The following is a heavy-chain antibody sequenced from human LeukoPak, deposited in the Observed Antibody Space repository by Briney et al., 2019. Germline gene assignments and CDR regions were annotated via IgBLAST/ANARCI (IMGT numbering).Heavy chain of an antibody. CDR2: ISNDGSSI. CDR3: VGGRWTTVVTGDFYD. V-gene: IGHV3-74*01. Sequence: GGSLRLSCVASGFTFSRYWMHWVRQAPGKGLVWVSRISNDGSSINYAASVKGRFTISRDNAKSTLYLEMNRLRAEDTAVYYGVGGRWTTVVTGDFYDWGQGTLVTVSS. CDR1: GFTFSRYW. J-gene: IGHJ4*02. D-gene: IGHD4-23*01.